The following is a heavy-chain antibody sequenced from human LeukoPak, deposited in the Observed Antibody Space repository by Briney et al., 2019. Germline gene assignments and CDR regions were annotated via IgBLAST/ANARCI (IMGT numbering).Heavy chain of an antibody. Sequence: PGGSLRLSCAASGLTVTSNYTSWIRQAPGKGLEWVSVIYSGGDTYYADSVKGRFTISRDNSKNTLYLQMNSLRAEDTAVYYCARPGYSTGAFDYWGQGTLVTVSS. CDR1: GLTVTSNY. CDR2: IYSGGDT. D-gene: IGHD6-25*01. J-gene: IGHJ4*02. CDR3: ARPGYSTGAFDY. V-gene: IGHV3-53*01.